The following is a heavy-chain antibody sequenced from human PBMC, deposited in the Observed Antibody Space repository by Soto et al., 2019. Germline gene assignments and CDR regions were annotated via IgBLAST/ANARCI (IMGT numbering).Heavy chain of an antibody. V-gene: IGHV3-21*01. CDR3: ARVYSAENWFDP. J-gene: IGHJ5*02. CDR1: GFSFSIYT. D-gene: IGHD2-21*01. CDR2: IGSSSSYL. Sequence: EVQLVESGVGPVKPGGSLRLSCAASGFSFSIYTMNWVRQAPGKGLEWVSSIGSSSSYLYYADSVKGRFTISRDNAKNSLYLQMNSLRVEDTAVYYCARVYSAENWFDPWGQGTLVTVSS.